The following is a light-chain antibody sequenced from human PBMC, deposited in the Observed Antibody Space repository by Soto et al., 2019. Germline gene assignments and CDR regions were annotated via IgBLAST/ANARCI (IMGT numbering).Light chain of an antibody. Sequence: QSALTQPASVSGSPGQSITISCSGSSFDVGGYFHVSWYQQHPGKAPKLMIYDVNNRPSGISDRFSGSKSGVTASLTISGLQAEDEADYFCSSYTASAALVFGGGTKVTVL. CDR3: SSYTASAALV. CDR1: SFDVGGYFH. V-gene: IGLV2-14*03. CDR2: DVN. J-gene: IGLJ3*02.